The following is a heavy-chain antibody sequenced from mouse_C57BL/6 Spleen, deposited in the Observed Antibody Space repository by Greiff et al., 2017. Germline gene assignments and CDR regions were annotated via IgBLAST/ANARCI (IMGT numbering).Heavy chain of an antibody. D-gene: IGHD2-12*01. J-gene: IGHJ3*01. CDR3: ARHEDDTFAY. CDR2: ISGGGGNT. V-gene: IGHV5-9*01. Sequence: EVKLVESGGGLVKPGGSLKLSCAASGFTFSSYTMSWVRQTPEKRLEWVATISGGGGNTYYPDSVKGRFTISRDNATNTLYLQMSSLRSEDTALYYCARHEDDTFAYWGQGTLVTVSA. CDR1: GFTFSSYT.